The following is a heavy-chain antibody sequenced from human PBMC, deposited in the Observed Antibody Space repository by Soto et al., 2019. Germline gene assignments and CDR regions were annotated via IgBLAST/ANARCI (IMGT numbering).Heavy chain of an antibody. V-gene: IGHV4-34*01. D-gene: IGHD5-12*01. Sequence: QVQLQQWGAGLLKPSETLSLTCAVYGGSFSGYYWSWIRQPPGKGLEWIGEINTSGSTNYNPSLKSRATISVDTSKNQFSLKLSSVTAADTAVYYCARGVATVVTSYFDYWGQGTLVTVSS. CDR2: INTSGST. J-gene: IGHJ4*02. CDR1: GGSFSGYY. CDR3: ARGVATVVTSYFDY.